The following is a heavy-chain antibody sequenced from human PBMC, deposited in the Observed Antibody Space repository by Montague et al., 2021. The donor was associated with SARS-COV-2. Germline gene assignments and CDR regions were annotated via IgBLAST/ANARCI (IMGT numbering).Heavy chain of an antibody. J-gene: IGHJ4*02. CDR3: ARRVSWVTMIVVVASFDY. CDR1: GGSISSSNW. V-gene: IGHV4-4*02. Sequence: SETLSLTCAVSGGSISSSNWWSWVRQPPGKGLEWIGEIYNSGSTNYNPSLNSRAIISVDKTKNQFSLMLSFVTAADTAVYYCARRVSWVTMIVVVASFDYGGQGTRAPVS. CDR2: IYNSGST. D-gene: IGHD3-22*01.